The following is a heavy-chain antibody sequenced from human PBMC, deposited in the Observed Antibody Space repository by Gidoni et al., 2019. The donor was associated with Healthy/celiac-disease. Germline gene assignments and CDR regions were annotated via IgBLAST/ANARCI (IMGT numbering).Heavy chain of an antibody. Sequence: QITLKESGPTLVQPTQTLTLTCTFSGFSLRTSGVVVGWIRQPPGKALEWLALIYWNDDKRYSPSLKSRLTITKDTSKNQVVLTMTNMDPVDTATYYCAHSPYDYIWGSYRAAYYFDYWGQGTLVTVSS. V-gene: IGHV2-5*01. CDR3: AHSPYDYIWGSYRAAYYFDY. J-gene: IGHJ4*02. D-gene: IGHD3-16*02. CDR1: GFSLRTSGVV. CDR2: IYWNDDK.